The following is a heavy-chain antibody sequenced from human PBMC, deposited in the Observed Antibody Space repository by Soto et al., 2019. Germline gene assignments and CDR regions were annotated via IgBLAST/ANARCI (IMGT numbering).Heavy chain of an antibody. V-gene: IGHV3-23*01. J-gene: IGHJ4*02. CDR1: GFSFGGYA. Sequence: LRRSCAASGFSFGGYAVTWVRQAPGKGLEWVSAISGSGGSTYYADSVKGRFTISRDNSKNTVYLQMNSLRAGDTALYYCAKTESFNGDYNAFDYWGQGARVTVSS. CDR2: ISGSGGST. CDR3: AKTESFNGDYNAFDY. D-gene: IGHD3-9*01.